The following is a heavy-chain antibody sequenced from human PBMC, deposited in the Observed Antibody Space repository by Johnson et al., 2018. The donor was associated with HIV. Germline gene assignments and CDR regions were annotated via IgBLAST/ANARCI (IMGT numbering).Heavy chain of an antibody. CDR3: AREAYCSGGSCYDAFDI. D-gene: IGHD2-15*01. Sequence: VQLVESGGGVVQPGGSLRLSCAASRFTFSTYGIHWVRQAPGNGLEWVSVIYSGGSTYYADSVKGRFTISRDNSKNTLYLQMNSLRAEDTAVYYCAREAYCSGGSCYDAFDIWGQGTMVTVSS. CDR1: RFTFSTYG. CDR2: IYSGGST. V-gene: IGHV3-NL1*01. J-gene: IGHJ3*02.